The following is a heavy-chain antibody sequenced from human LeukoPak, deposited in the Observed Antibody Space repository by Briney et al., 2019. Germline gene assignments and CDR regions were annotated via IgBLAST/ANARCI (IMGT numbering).Heavy chain of an antibody. J-gene: IGHJ3*01. CDR1: GGSISSYY. V-gene: IGHV4-59*01. D-gene: IGHD3-3*01. Sequence: SETLSLTCTVSGGSISSYYWSWIRQPPGKGLEWIGYIYYSGSTNYNPSLKSRVTISVDTSKNQFSLKLSSVTAADTAVYYCARGRWGNYDFWSGYIGAWGQGTMVTVSS. CDR2: IYYSGST. CDR3: ARGRWGNYDFWSGYIGA.